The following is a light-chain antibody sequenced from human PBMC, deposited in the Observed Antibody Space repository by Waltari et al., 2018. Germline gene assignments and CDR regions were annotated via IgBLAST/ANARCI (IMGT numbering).Light chain of an antibody. Sequence: DVQMTQSPSSLSACVGVRVTINCRASQRIVYHLNWYQRQPGRGPRLLIYSASILERGVPSRFSGSGYGTDFTLTISGLQPDDFGTYFCQQSWDAPRTFGQGTKVELK. CDR2: SAS. J-gene: IGKJ1*01. CDR3: QQSWDAPRT. V-gene: IGKV1-39*01. CDR1: QRIVYH.